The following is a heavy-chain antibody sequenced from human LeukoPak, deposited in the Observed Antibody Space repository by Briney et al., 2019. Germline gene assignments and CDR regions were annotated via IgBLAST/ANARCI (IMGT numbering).Heavy chain of an antibody. CDR3: ARFRYDILTEYGMDV. CDR2: ISSSGSTI. D-gene: IGHD3-9*01. V-gene: IGHV3-48*03. J-gene: IGHJ6*02. Sequence: GGSLRLSCAASEFTFSSYEMNWVRQAPGKGLEWVSYISSSGSTIYYADSVKGRFTISRDNAKNSLYLQMNSLRAEDTAVYYCARFRYDILTEYGMDVWGQGTTVTVSS. CDR1: EFTFSSYE.